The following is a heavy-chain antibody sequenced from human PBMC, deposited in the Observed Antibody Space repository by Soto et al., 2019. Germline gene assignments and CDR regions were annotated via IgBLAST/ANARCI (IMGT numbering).Heavy chain of an antibody. V-gene: IGHV4-34*01. CDR3: ARGCKRGYIAVAGYYYYYYMDV. D-gene: IGHD6-19*01. CDR2: INHSGST. CDR1: GGSFSGYY. Sequence: SETLSLTCAFYGGSFSGYYWSLIRQPPGKGLEWIGEINHSGSTNYNPSLKSRVTISVDTSKNQFSLKLSSVTAADTAVYYCARGCKRGYIAVAGYYYYYYMDVWGKGTTVTVSS. J-gene: IGHJ6*03.